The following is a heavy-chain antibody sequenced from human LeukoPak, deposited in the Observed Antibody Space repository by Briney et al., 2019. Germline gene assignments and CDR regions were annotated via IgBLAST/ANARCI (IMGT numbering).Heavy chain of an antibody. CDR2: IIPILGIA. Sequence: SVKVSCNASGGTFSSYAISWVRQAPGQGLEWMGRIIPILGIANYAEKFQGRVTITADKSTSTAYLELSGLRAEDTAVYYCATKYGDYENAFDIWGQGTMVTVSS. CDR3: ATKYGDYENAFDI. CDR1: GGTFSSYA. V-gene: IGHV1-69*04. D-gene: IGHD4-17*01. J-gene: IGHJ3*02.